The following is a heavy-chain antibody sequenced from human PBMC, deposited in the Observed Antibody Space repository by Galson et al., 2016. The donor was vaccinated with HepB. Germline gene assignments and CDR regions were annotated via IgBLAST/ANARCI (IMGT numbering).Heavy chain of an antibody. J-gene: IGHJ3*02. CDR2: ISGYNGNT. V-gene: IGHV1-18*01. CDR3: AREGDFDGSSPAFDI. CDR1: NYTFINHG. D-gene: IGHD3-9*01. Sequence: SVKVSCKASNYTFINHGISWVRQAPGQGLEWMGWISGYNGNTNYAQKHRGRVTMTTDTSTSTAYLELRSLRSDDTAVYYCAREGDFDGSSPAFDIWGQGTMVTVSA.